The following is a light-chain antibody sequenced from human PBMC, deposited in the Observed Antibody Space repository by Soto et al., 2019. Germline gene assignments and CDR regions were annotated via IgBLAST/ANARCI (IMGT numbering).Light chain of an antibody. CDR1: QDIGRY. J-gene: IGKJ5*01. CDR2: AAS. CDR3: QQLYSYSS. V-gene: IGKV1-9*01. Sequence: DIQLTQSPSFVSASVGERVTITCRASQDIGRYLAWYQQKPGEAPKLLISAASTLQSGVPSRFSGSGSGTEFTFTTSYLPPEDFATYYCQQLYSYSSFGQGTRLETK.